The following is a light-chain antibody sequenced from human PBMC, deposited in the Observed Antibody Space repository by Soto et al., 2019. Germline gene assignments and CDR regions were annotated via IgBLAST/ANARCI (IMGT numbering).Light chain of an antibody. CDR3: QQYYSFPLT. V-gene: IGKV1-39*01. CDR2: AAS. J-gene: IGKJ4*01. CDR1: QSITIY. Sequence: IQRTRSPSSLSGSVGDRVTITCRASQSITIYLNWYQQKPGKAPELLIYAASTLQSGVPSRFSGSGSGTDFTLTISCLQSEDFATYYCQQYYSFPLTFGGGTKVDIK.